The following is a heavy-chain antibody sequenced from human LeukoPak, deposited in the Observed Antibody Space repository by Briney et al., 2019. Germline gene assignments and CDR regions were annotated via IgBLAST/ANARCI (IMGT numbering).Heavy chain of an antibody. CDR2: IYGGGST. J-gene: IGHJ6*03. D-gene: IGHD3-22*01. CDR1: GFTVSNSY. CDR3: ARDRYYYDSSANYYYTDV. Sequence: GGSLRLSCAASGFTVSNSYMSWVRQAPGKGLEGVSVIYGGGSTHYAEAVKGRFTISRDSSKNTLYLLMNSLRAEDTAVYFCARDRYYYDSSANYYYTDVWGKGTTVTVSS. V-gene: IGHV3-53*01.